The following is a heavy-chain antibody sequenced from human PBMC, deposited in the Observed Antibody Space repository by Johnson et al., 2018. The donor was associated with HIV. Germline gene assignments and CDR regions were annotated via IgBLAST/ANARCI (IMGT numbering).Heavy chain of an antibody. D-gene: IGHD3-3*01. CDR1: GVTFSNYW. V-gene: IGHV3-23*04. CDR3: ATYNFCSSYAFDI. CDR2: ISGSGGST. Sequence: VQLVESGGGVVQPGGSLRLSCAASGVTFSNYWMSWVRQAPGKGLEWVSAISGSGGSTYYADSVKGRFTISRDNSKRMLYLQMDSLTAEDTAVYYCATYNFCSSYAFDIWGQGTTVTVSS. J-gene: IGHJ3*02.